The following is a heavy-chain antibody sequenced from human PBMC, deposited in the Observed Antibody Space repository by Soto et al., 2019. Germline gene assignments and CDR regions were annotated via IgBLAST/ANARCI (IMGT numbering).Heavy chain of an antibody. CDR1: GGSISGSY. Sequence: SETLSLTCSVSGGSISGSYWSWIRQSPGKGLEWLGYVYYTGSTNYSSSLRSRVSISVDTSKNEFSLRLSSVTAADTAVYFCARSVAVPGAHIDYWGQGTQVTVSS. J-gene: IGHJ4*02. V-gene: IGHV4-59*01. D-gene: IGHD2-8*02. CDR2: VYYTGST. CDR3: ARSVAVPGAHIDY.